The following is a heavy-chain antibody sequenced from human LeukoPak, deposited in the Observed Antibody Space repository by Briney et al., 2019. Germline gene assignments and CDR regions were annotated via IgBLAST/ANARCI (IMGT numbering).Heavy chain of an antibody. CDR2: ISGSGATT. CDR1: GFTFRNYA. V-gene: IGHV3-23*01. D-gene: IGHD6-6*01. Sequence: GGSLRLSCAASGFTFRNYAMNWVRQAPGKGLEWVSEISGSGATTYYGDAVKGRGTISRDNSKNKLYLQMTSLRAEDTAVYFCAKDQHSTSLSYMDVWGDGTTVIVSS. J-gene: IGHJ6*03. CDR3: AKDQHSTSLSYMDV.